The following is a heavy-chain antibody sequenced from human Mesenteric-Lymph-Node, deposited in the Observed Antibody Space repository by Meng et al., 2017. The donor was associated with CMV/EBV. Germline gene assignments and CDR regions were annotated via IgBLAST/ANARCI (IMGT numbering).Heavy chain of an antibody. CDR2: IGNSGSTI. CDR3: ARGEISAQVLFDY. D-gene: IGHD6-6*01. Sequence: GESLKISCAASGFTFSDHYMSWIRQAPGKGLEWVSYIGNSGSTIYYADSVKGRFTISGDNAKNSLYLEMNSLRAEDTAVYFCARGEISAQVLFDYWGQGTLVTAPQ. CDR1: GFTFSDHY. V-gene: IGHV3-11*01. J-gene: IGHJ4*02.